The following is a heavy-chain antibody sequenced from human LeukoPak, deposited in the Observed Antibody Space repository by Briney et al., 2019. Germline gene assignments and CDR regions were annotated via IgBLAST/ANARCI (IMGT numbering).Heavy chain of an antibody. Sequence: PGGSLRLSCAASGFTFSSYGMHWVRQAPGKGLEWVAVIWYDGSNKYYADSVKGRFTISRDNSKNTLYLQMNSLRAEDTAVYYCAKDFSLLAIAAADPRRGLDVWGQGTLVTVSS. J-gene: IGHJ4*02. CDR1: GFTFSSYG. CDR2: IWYDGSNK. V-gene: IGHV3-33*06. CDR3: AKDFSLLAIAAADPRRGLDV. D-gene: IGHD6-13*01.